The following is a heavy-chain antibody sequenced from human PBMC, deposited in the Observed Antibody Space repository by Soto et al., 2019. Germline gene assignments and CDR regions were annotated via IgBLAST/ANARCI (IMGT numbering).Heavy chain of an antibody. CDR2: ISAYNGNT. Sequence: GASVKVSCKASAYTFTSYGISWVRQAPGQGLEWMGWISAYNGNTNYAQKLQGRVTMTTDTSTSTAYMELRSLRSDDTAVYYCARDRIAVAGSPLNYYYYGMDVWGQGTTVTVSS. J-gene: IGHJ6*02. CDR1: AYTFTSYG. V-gene: IGHV1-18*01. D-gene: IGHD6-19*01. CDR3: ARDRIAVAGSPLNYYYYGMDV.